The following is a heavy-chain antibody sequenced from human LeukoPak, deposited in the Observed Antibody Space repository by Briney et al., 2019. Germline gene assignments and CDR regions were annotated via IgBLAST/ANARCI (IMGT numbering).Heavy chain of an antibody. D-gene: IGHD5-18*01. CDR1: GGSISSHY. V-gene: IGHV4-59*11. CDR2: VYDTVNT. Sequence: SETLSLTCTVSGGSISSHYWSWVRQPPGKGLEWIGYVYDTVNTKDNPSLTSRLTLSADTSKNQFSLRLGSVTAADTAVYYCATIKRGYPYGYFDFWGQGILVTVSS. J-gene: IGHJ4*02. CDR3: ATIKRGYPYGYFDF.